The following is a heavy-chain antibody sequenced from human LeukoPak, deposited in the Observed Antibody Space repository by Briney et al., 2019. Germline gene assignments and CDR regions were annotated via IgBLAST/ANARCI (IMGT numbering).Heavy chain of an antibody. J-gene: IGHJ3*02. CDR1: GFTFRSYT. Sequence: GGSLRLSCAASGFTFRSYTMNWVRQAPGKGLEWVANIKKQGSEKYYVDSVKGRFTIARDNAKNSLYLQMNNLRAEDTAMYYCVRHAYYVFDIWGQGTMVTVSS. V-gene: IGHV3-7*01. CDR3: VRHAYYVFDI. D-gene: IGHD3-10*01. CDR2: IKKQGSEK.